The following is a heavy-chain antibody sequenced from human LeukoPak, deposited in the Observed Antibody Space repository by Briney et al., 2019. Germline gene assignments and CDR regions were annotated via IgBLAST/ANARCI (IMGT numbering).Heavy chain of an antibody. Sequence: GESLKISCQGSGYSFTKDWIGWVRQMPGKGLEWMAIIYPDDSDTRYRPSSQGQVTISADKSISTAYLQWSSLKASDTAMYYCVRRSGYHFDYWGQGTLVTVSS. CDR3: VRRSGYHFDY. CDR2: IYPDDSDT. D-gene: IGHD5-12*01. V-gene: IGHV5-51*01. J-gene: IGHJ4*02. CDR1: GYSFTKDW.